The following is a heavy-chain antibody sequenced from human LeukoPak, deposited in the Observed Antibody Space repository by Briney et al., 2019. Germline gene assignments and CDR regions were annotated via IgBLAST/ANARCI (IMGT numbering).Heavy chain of an antibody. Sequence: ASVKVSCKASGYTFTGYYMHWVRQAPGQGLEWMGRIKPNSGGTNYAQKFQGRVTMTRDTSISTAYMELSRLRSDDTAVYYCARDRGPYYDFWSGKRYYYYGMDVWGQGTTVTVSS. D-gene: IGHD3-3*01. CDR3: ARDRGPYYDFWSGKRYYYYGMDV. J-gene: IGHJ6*02. V-gene: IGHV1-2*06. CDR1: GYTFTGYY. CDR2: IKPNSGGT.